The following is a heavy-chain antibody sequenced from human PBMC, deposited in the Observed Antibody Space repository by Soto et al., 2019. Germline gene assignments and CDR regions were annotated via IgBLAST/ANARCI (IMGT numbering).Heavy chain of an antibody. CDR3: AKDGGGYSGYDPYQFDY. CDR1: GFTFSSYA. D-gene: IGHD5-12*01. Sequence: PGGSLRLSCAASGFTFSSYAMSWVRQAPGKGLEWVSAISGSGGSTYYADSVKGRFTISRDNSKNTLYLQMNSLRAEDTAVYYCAKDGGGYSGYDPYQFDYWGQGTLVTVSS. CDR2: ISGSGGST. V-gene: IGHV3-23*01. J-gene: IGHJ4*02.